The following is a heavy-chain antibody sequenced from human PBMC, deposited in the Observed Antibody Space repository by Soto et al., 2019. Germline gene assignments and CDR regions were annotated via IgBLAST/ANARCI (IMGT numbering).Heavy chain of an antibody. Sequence: EVQLLESGGGLVQPGGSLRLSCGASGFTFSTYSMNWVRQAPGKGLEWVADISGSGGGTYYADSVKGRFTISRDSTKNSLYLHTNMLSAEERAGYFCAKVGRIVATTYKLEVWGQGTRVAVSS. V-gene: IGHV3-23*01. CDR3: AKVGRIVATTYKLEV. CDR2: ISGSGGGT. J-gene: IGHJ6*02. CDR1: GFTFSTYS. D-gene: IGHD1-26*01.